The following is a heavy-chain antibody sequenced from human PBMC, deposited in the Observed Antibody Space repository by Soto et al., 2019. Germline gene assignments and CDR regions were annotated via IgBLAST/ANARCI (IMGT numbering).Heavy chain of an antibody. CDR1: GFTFSSHS. D-gene: IGHD2-2*01. CDR3: TRDLTGYAMDV. Sequence: EVQLVESGGGLVQPGGSLRLSCAASGFTFSSHSMNWVRQAPGKGLEWVSYISLNLQTIYYADSVKGRFTISRDNAKNSLYLQMNTLTAEDTAVYYCTRDLTGYAMDVWGQGTTVTVSS. V-gene: IGHV3-48*03. J-gene: IGHJ6*02. CDR2: ISLNLQTI.